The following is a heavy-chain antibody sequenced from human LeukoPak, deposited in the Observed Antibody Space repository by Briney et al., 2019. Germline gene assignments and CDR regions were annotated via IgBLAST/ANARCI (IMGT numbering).Heavy chain of an antibody. CDR1: GFSFSDHY. J-gene: IGHJ4*02. D-gene: IGHD2-21*01. Sequence: GGSLRLSCTASGFSFSDHYMTWMRQAPGKGLELISYITSSGRSTDYADSVKGRFIISRDNAMNSLFLQMSSLRVDDTAVYYCTRDPDYGDPDWGQGTLVTVSS. V-gene: IGHV3-11*01. CDR2: ITSSGRST. CDR3: TRDPDYGDPD.